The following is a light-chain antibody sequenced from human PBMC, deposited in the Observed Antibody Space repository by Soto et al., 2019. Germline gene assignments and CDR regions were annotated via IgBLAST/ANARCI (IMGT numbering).Light chain of an antibody. J-gene: IGLJ1*01. CDR1: SSDVGGYNC. Sequence: SALTQPRSVSRSPGQSVTISCTGTSSDVGGYNCVSWYQQHPGKAPQLTIYDVTQRPSGVPDRFSGSKSGNTASLRISGLQAEDEADYYCCSHSASYTFVFGTGTKVTVL. CDR2: DVT. CDR3: CSHSASYTFV. V-gene: IGLV2-11*01.